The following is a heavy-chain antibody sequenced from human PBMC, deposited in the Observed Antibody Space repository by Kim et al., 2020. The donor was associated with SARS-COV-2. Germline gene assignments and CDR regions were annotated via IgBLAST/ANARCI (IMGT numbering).Heavy chain of an antibody. CDR3: SRAGSMAPAVTIAPYYYY. V-gene: IGHV4-59*01. CDR1: GGSISSNY. J-gene: IGHJ6*03. Sequence: SETLSLTCTVSGGSISSNYWSWIRQPQGTGLEWVGYIYYSGSTNYNPYLKSRVPISVDTSKNQFSLTLSPVTATAAAVSYCSRAGSMAPAVTIAPYYYY. D-gene: IGHD3-10*01. CDR2: IYYSGST.